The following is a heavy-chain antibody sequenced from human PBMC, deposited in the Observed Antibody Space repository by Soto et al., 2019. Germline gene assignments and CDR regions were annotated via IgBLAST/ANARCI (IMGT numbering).Heavy chain of an antibody. CDR1: GGTFSSYA. V-gene: IGHV1-69*12. D-gene: IGHD4-17*01. Sequence: QVQLVQSGAEVKKPGSSVKVSCKASGGTFSSYAISWVRQAPGQGLEWMGGIIPIFGTANYAQKFQGRVTITADESTSTAYMELSSLRSEDTAVYYCARDLLPVTTDWFDPWGQGTLVTVSS. J-gene: IGHJ5*02. CDR3: ARDLLPVTTDWFDP. CDR2: IIPIFGTA.